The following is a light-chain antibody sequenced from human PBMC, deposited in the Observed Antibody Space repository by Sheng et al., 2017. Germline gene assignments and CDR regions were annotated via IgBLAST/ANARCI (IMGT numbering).Light chain of an antibody. CDR3: GTWDSSLSVYV. CDR2: DNY. CDR1: SSNIGNNY. J-gene: IGLJ1*01. V-gene: IGLV1-51*01. Sequence: QSVLTQPPSVSAAPGQTVTISCSGSSSNIGNNYVSWYQHLPGTAPKVLIYDNYKRPSGIPDRFSGSKSGTSVTLDITGLQTGDEADYYCGTWDSSLSVYVFGTGTKVTVL.